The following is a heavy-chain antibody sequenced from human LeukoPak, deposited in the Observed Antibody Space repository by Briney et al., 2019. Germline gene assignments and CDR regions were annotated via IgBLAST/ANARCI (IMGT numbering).Heavy chain of an antibody. D-gene: IGHD6-19*01. CDR1: GLTFSSHW. J-gene: IGHJ4*02. CDR3: ARLPVAAVPGTQ. Sequence: GGXLRLSCAASGLTFSSHWMRWVRQAPGRGVERVANIKPDGSAKYYVESVKGGFTMSREKAKNSLYLQMNSFRAEDTAVYYCARLPVAAVPGTQWGQGTPVTVSS. CDR2: IKPDGSAK. V-gene: IGHV3-7*01.